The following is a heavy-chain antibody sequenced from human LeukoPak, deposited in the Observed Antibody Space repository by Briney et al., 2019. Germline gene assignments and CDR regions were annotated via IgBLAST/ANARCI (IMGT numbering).Heavy chain of an antibody. CDR2: ISPNNGGT. D-gene: IGHD1-1*01. CDR3: GRDRHWNQGNFDY. CDR1: GYTITGYY. V-gene: IGHV1-2*02. Sequence: ASVKVSFKAFGYTITGYYIHWVRQAPGQGLEWMGWISPNNGGTNSAQKFQGRVTMTRDTSIGTAYMELNRLTYDDTAVYYCGRDRHWNQGNFDYWGQGTLVTVSS. J-gene: IGHJ4*02.